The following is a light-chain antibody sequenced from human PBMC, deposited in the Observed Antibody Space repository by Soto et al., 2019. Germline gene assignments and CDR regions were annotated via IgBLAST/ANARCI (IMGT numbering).Light chain of an antibody. CDR2: GIS. V-gene: IGKV1-39*01. Sequence: DIQRTQPPSSLSASVGDRVTITCRASQTISNYLNWYHQKPGKPPKILIYGISTLQSGVPSRFSGSGSGTDFTLTISSLQTEDFATYDCQQLNSYPITFGQGTRLEIK. CDR1: QTISNY. CDR3: QQLNSYPIT. J-gene: IGKJ5*01.